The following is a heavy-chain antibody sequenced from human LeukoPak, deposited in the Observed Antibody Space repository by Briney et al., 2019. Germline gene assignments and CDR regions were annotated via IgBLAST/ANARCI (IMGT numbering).Heavy chain of an antibody. CDR1: GFTFSSYG. V-gene: IGHV3-30*19. CDR3: ARDPNDYGDYIPDY. J-gene: IGHJ4*02. CDR2: ISNDGSEK. Sequence: PGGSLRLSCAASGFTFSSYGMHWVRQAPGKGLEWVAFISNDGSEKYYADSVKGRFAISRDKSKDTLSLQMNGLRPGDTAMYYCARDPNDYGDYIPDYWGQGTLVTVSS. D-gene: IGHD4-17*01.